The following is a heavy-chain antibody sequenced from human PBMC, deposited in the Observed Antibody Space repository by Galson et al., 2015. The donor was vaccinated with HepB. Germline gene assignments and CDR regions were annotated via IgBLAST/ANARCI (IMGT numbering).Heavy chain of an antibody. Sequence: ETLSLTCAVYGGSFSGYYWSWIRQPPGKGLEWIGEINHSGSTNYNPSLKSRVTISVDTSKNQFSLKLSSVTAADTAVYYCASAMGQQLVRAFNYWGQGTLVTVSS. CDR2: INHSGST. D-gene: IGHD6-13*01. J-gene: IGHJ4*02. CDR3: ASAMGQQLVRAFNY. V-gene: IGHV4-34*01. CDR1: GGSFSGYY.